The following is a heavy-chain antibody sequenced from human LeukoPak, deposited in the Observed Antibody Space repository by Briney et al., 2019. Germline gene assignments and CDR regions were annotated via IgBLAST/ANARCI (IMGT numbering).Heavy chain of an antibody. Sequence: PSETLSLTCAVYGGSFSGYYWSWIRQPPGKGLEWIGEINHSGSTNYNPSLKSRVTIPVDTSKNQFSLKLSSVTAADTAVYYCAREFILTRSFGYYYYGMDVWGQGTTVTVSS. CDR1: GGSFSGYY. D-gene: IGHD3-9*01. CDR3: AREFILTRSFGYYYYGMDV. CDR2: INHSGST. V-gene: IGHV4-34*01. J-gene: IGHJ6*02.